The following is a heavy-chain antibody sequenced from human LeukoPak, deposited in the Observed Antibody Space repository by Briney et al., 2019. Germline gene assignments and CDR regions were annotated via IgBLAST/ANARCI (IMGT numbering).Heavy chain of an antibody. V-gene: IGHV4-34*01. Sequence: PSETLSLTCAVYGGSFSGYYWSWIRQPPGKGLEWIGEINHSGSTNYNPFLKSRVTISVDTSKNQFSLKLSSVTAADTAVHYCARGRRYYDSSGYSMDYWGQGTLVTVSS. CDR2: INHSGST. CDR3: ARGRRYYDSSGYSMDY. J-gene: IGHJ4*02. CDR1: GGSFSGYY. D-gene: IGHD3-22*01.